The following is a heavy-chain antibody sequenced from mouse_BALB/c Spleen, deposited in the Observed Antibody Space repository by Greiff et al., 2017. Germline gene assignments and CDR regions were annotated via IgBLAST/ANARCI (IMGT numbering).Heavy chain of an antibody. CDR2: ISSGGSYT. D-gene: IGHD2-3*01. Sequence: DVMLVESGGGLVKPGGSLKLSCAASGFTFSSYAMSWVRQTPEKRLEWVATISSGGSYTYYPDSVKGRFTISRDNAKNTLYLQMSSLRSEDTAMYYCARHRIYDGSPFAYGGQGTLVTVSA. V-gene: IGHV5-9-3*01. CDR3: ARHRIYDGSPFAY. J-gene: IGHJ3*01. CDR1: GFTFSSYA.